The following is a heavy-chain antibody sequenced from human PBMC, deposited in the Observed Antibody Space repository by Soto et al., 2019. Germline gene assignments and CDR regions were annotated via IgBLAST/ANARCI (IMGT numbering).Heavy chain of an antibody. D-gene: IGHD2-2*01. CDR3: AKDRLLRHLQNAFVI. V-gene: IGHV3-30*18. J-gene: IGHJ3*02. CDR2: ISYDGSNK. Sequence: SLRLSCAASGFTFSSYGMHWVRQAPGKGLEWVAVISYDGSNKYYADSVKGRFTISRDNSKNTLYLQMNSLRAEDTAVYYCAKDRLLRHLQNAFVIWGQGTMVTVPS. CDR1: GFTFSSYG.